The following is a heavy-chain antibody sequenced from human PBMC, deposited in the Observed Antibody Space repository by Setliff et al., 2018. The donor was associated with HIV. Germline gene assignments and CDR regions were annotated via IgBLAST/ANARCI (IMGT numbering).Heavy chain of an antibody. CDR2: IDSNNGNR. CDR1: GDTFNNYG. Sequence: ASVKVSCKVSGDTFNNYGLNWVRQAPGQGLEWMGGIDSNNGNRNFAQKFWGRVTMTTDISTNTAYMEVRSLSFDDTAVYYCVRLTADRTNYYYYMDVWGKGTTVTVSS. V-gene: IGHV1-18*01. CDR3: VRLTADRTNYYYYMDV. J-gene: IGHJ6*03. D-gene: IGHD2-8*01.